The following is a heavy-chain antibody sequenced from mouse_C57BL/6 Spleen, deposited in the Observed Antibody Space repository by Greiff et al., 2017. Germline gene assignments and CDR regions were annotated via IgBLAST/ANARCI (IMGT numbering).Heavy chain of an antibody. CDR2: IRSKSNNYAT. J-gene: IGHJ4*01. CDR1: GFSFNPYA. V-gene: IGHV10-1*01. Sequence: EVKLQESGGGLVQPKGSLKLSCAASGFSFNPYAMNWVRQAPGKGLEWVARIRSKSNNYATYYADSVKDRFTISRDDSESMLYLQMNNLKTEDTAMYYCVRQGNYNAMDYWGQGTSVTVSS. CDR3: VRQGNYNAMDY.